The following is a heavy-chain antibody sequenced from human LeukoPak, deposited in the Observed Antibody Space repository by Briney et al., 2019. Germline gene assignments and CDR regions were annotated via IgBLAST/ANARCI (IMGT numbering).Heavy chain of an antibody. CDR2: IYPGDSDT. V-gene: IGHV5-51*01. CDR3: ARRDSYGNYYFDY. Sequence: GESLKISCKGSGYRFTTYWIGWVRQMPGKGLEWMGIIYPGDSDTRYSPSFQGQVTISADKSISTAYLQWSSPKASDSAMYYCARRDSYGNYYFDYWGQGTLVTVSS. CDR1: GYRFTTYW. J-gene: IGHJ4*02. D-gene: IGHD5-18*01.